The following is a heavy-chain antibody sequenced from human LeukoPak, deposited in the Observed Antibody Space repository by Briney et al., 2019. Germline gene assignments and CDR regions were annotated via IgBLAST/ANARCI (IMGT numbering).Heavy chain of an antibody. V-gene: IGHV4-4*07. CDR1: GASINTDY. Sequence: PSDTLSLTCTVSGASINTDYWSWIRQPAGKGLEWIGHMSTSGSPNYNPSLKSRLTMSVDKSKNQFSLKLSSVTAADMAVYFCARLSGTYDGGDFFDYWGHGTLVTVSS. D-gene: IGHD1-26*01. J-gene: IGHJ4*01. CDR3: ARLSGTYDGGDFFDY. CDR2: MSTSGSP.